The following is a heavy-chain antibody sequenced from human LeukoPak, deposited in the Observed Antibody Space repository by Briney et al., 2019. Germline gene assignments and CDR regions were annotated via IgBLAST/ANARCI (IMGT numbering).Heavy chain of an antibody. CDR1: GGSISSYY. CDR2: IYTSGGT. J-gene: IGHJ4*02. V-gene: IGHV4-4*07. Sequence: SETLSLTCTVSGGSISSYYWNWIRQPAGKGLEWVGRIYTSGGTNYNPSLKSRVSMSVDTSKNQFSLKLSSVTAADTAVYYCARGKVVAGTPGQNSWDYWGQGTLVTVSS. D-gene: IGHD6-19*01. CDR3: ARGKVVAGTPGQNSWDY.